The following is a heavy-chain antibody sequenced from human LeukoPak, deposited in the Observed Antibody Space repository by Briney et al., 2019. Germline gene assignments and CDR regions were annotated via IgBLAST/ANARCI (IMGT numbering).Heavy chain of an antibody. CDR2: MSGSSTNT. CDR1: GFTVTTNY. CDR3: TGHPAEGDY. V-gene: IGHV3-11*03. Sequence: GGSLRLSCAAPGFTVTTNYLSWIRQAPGKGLESVSYMSGSSTNTNYADSVKGRFTISRDNAKKTRYLQMNSLRPEDTAGYYCTGHPAEGDYWGQGTLVTVSS. J-gene: IGHJ4*02. D-gene: IGHD2-15*01.